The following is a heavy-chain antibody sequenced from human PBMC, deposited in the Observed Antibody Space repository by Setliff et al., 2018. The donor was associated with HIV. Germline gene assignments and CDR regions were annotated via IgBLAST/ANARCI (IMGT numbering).Heavy chain of an antibody. Sequence: SETLSLTCTVSGGSISSGSYYWSWIRQPAGKGLEWIGRIYTSGSTNYNPSLKSRVTISVDTSKNQFSLKLSSVTAADTAVYYCARGLGAVAGYYFDYWGQGTLVTVS. CDR3: ARGLGAVAGYYFDY. CDR1: GGSISSGSYY. D-gene: IGHD6-19*01. CDR2: IYTSGST. V-gene: IGHV4-61*02. J-gene: IGHJ4*02.